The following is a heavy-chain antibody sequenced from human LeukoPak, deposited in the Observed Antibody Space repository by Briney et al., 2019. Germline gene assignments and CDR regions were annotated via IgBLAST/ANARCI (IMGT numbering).Heavy chain of an antibody. V-gene: IGHV3-23*01. J-gene: IGHJ4*02. CDR2: ISGSGGST. D-gene: IGHD3-22*01. Sequence: GGSLRLSCAASGFTFSSYWMSWVRQAPGKGLEWVSAISGSGGSTYYADSVKGRFTISRDNSKNTLYLQMNSLRAEDTAVYYCAKARTLGKYYYDSSGFDYWGQGTLVTVSS. CDR3: AKARTLGKYYYDSSGFDY. CDR1: GFTFSSYW.